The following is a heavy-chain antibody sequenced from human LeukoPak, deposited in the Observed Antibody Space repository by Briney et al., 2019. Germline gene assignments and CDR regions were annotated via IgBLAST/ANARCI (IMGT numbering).Heavy chain of an antibody. V-gene: IGHV1-2*02. J-gene: IGHJ4*02. CDR2: INPNSGGT. Sequence: GASVKVSCKASGYTFTSYDINWVRQATGQGLEWMGWINPNSGGTNYAQKFQGRVTMTRDTSISTAYMELSRLRSDDTAVYYCARSRGSGYDPAVGYFDYWGQGTLVTVSS. CDR1: GYTFTSYD. D-gene: IGHD5-12*01. CDR3: ARSRGSGYDPAVGYFDY.